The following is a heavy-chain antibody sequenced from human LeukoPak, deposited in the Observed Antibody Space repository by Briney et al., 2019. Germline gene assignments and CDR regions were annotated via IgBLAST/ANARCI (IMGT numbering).Heavy chain of an antibody. J-gene: IGHJ4*02. Sequence: ASVKVSCKASGYTFTGYYMHWVRQAPGQGLEWMGRINPNSGGTNYAQKFQGRVTMTRDTSISTAYMELSRLRSDDTAVYYCARDKEIRHYDFWSGYFLFDYWGQGTLATVSS. V-gene: IGHV1-2*06. D-gene: IGHD3-3*01. CDR2: INPNSGGT. CDR1: GYTFTGYY. CDR3: ARDKEIRHYDFWSGYFLFDY.